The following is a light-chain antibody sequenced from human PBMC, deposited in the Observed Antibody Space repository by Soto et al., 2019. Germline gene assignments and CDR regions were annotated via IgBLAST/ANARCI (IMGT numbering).Light chain of an antibody. Sequence: EIVLTQSPGTLSLSPGERATLSCRASQIVSSTYLAWFQQKPGQAPRLLIYGVSTRATGIPDRFSGSGSGADFTLTISGLEPEDFGLYYCQQYGVTPPNTFGGGTKVEV. CDR1: QIVSSTY. J-gene: IGKJ4*01. CDR3: QQYGVTPPNT. CDR2: GVS. V-gene: IGKV3-20*01.